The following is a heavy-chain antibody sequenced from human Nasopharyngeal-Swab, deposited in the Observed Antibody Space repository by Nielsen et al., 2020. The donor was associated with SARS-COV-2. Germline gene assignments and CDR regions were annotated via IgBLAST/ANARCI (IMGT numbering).Heavy chain of an antibody. J-gene: IGHJ4*02. CDR2: ISSSSNTI. D-gene: IGHD1-26*01. V-gene: IGHV3-48*01. CDR3: ARDQGHSGGYGY. Sequence: WIRQPPGKGLEWVSYISSSSNTIYYANSVKGRFTISRDNARDSLYLQMSSLRAEDTAVYYCARDQGHSGGYGYWGQGTLVTVSS.